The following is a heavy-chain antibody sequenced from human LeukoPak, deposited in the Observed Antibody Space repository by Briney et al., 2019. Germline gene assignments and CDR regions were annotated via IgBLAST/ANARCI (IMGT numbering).Heavy chain of an antibody. D-gene: IGHD1-1*01. V-gene: IGHV3-23*01. CDR3: ASGYLEYYFDY. Sequence: GGSLRLSCAASGFTFSSYAMSWVRQAPGKGLEWVSAISGSSGSTYYADSVKGRFTISRDNSKNTLYLQMNSLRAEDTAVYYCASGYLEYYFDYWGQGTLVTVSS. CDR1: GFTFSSYA. CDR2: ISGSSGST. J-gene: IGHJ4*02.